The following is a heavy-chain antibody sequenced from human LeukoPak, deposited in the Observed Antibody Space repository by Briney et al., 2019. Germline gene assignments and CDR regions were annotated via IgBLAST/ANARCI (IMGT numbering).Heavy chain of an antibody. CDR2: INHDGSEK. CDR1: GFTFSTYW. J-gene: IGHJ6*03. V-gene: IGHV3-7*03. D-gene: IGHD2-2*01. CDR3: ARTPHCSSTSCLYYYMDV. Sequence: GGSLRLSCAASGFTFSTYWMTWVRQAPGKGLEWVANINHDGSEKYYVDSVKGRFTISGDNAKNSLYLQMNSLRAEDTALYHCARTPHCSSTSCLYYYMDVWGKGTTVTISS.